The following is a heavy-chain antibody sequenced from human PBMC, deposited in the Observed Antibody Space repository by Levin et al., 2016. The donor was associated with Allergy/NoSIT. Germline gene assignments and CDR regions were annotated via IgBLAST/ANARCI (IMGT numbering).Heavy chain of an antibody. CDR1: GFTFSSYA. CDR3: ARERSSGYFDY. CDR2: ISYDGSNK. D-gene: IGHD3-22*01. Sequence: GESLKISCAASGFTFSSYAMHWVRQAPGKGLEWVAVISYDGSNKYYADSVKGRFTISRDNSKNTLYLQMNSLRAEDTAVYYCARERSSGYFDYWGQGTLVTVSS. V-gene: IGHV3-30*04. J-gene: IGHJ4*02.